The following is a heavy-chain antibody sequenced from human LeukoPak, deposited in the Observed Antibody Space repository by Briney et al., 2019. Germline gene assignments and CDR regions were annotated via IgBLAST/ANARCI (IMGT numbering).Heavy chain of an antibody. CDR1: GYTFIHYY. D-gene: IGHD3-10*01. CDR2: VDPSGDIA. Sequence: ASVKVSCKTSGYTFIHYYMHWVRQASGEGFEWMGIVDPSGDIATYAQKFQGRVTLTTDTSTSTFYMELSSLRSEDTAIYYCARDSFGVRGFDHWGQGTPVTVSS. CDR3: ARDSFGVRGFDH. J-gene: IGHJ4*02. V-gene: IGHV1-46*01.